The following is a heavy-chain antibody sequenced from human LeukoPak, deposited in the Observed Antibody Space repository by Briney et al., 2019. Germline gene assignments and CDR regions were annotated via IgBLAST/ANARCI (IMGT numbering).Heavy chain of an antibody. CDR2: IKVDGTEK. CDR1: EFTFNIHW. V-gene: IGHV3-7*01. D-gene: IGHD5-24*01. Sequence: LRFSCAASEFTFNIHWNNLSPLTSRNVRKWMANIKVDGTEKGYAYSVKGRYTSSRDNDKNSVNLQMNSLRAEDTDVYHCARDEYRSRWLHDWGQGTMVAVSS. J-gene: IGHJ4*02. CDR3: ARDEYRSRWLHD.